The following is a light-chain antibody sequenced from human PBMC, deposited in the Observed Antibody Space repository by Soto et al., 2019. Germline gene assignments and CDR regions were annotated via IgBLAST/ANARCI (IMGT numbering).Light chain of an antibody. CDR3: QQSYSIPVT. CDR1: QSISNY. Sequence: DIQMTQSPSSLSASVGDRVTITCRASQSISNYLNWYQQKPGKAPKLLIYAASSLQSGVPSRFSGSGSGTDFTLTISSLQPEDFATYYCQQSYSIPVTFGGGTKWISN. J-gene: IGKJ4*01. CDR2: AAS. V-gene: IGKV1-39*01.